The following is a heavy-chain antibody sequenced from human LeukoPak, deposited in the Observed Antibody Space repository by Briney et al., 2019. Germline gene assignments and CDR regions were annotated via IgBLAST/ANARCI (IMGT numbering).Heavy chain of an antibody. Sequence: PSETLSLTCAVYGGSFSGYYWSWIRQPPGKGLEWIGEINHSGSTNYNPSLKSRVTISVDTSKNQFSLKLSSVTAADTAVYYCARGIAAYPWGQGTMVTVSS. CDR1: GGSFSGYY. J-gene: IGHJ3*01. CDR3: ARGIAAYP. V-gene: IGHV4-34*01. CDR2: INHSGST. D-gene: IGHD6-25*01.